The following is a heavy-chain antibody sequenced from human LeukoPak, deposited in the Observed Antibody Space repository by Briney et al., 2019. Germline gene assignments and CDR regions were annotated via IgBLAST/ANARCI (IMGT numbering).Heavy chain of an antibody. CDR1: GGTFSSYA. D-gene: IGHD3-3*01. Sequence: SVKVSCKASGGTFSSYAISWVRQAPGQGLEWMGRIIPILGIANYAQKFQGRVTITANKSTSTAYMELSSLRSEDTAVYYCATQLLRFLEGPYYYYGMDVWGQGTTVTVSS. CDR3: ATQLLRFLEGPYYYYGMDV. V-gene: IGHV1-69*04. J-gene: IGHJ6*02. CDR2: IIPILGIA.